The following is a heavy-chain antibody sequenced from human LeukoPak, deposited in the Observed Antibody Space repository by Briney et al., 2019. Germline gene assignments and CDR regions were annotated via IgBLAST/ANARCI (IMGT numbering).Heavy chain of an antibody. D-gene: IGHD2-8*02. V-gene: IGHV1-2*02. Sequence: ASVKASCKASGYTFTAYYMYWVRQAPGQGLEWMGWINPNTGGTNSAQKFQGRVTMTRDTSISTAYMELKRLSSDDTAVYFCAREGFCTGSKCPAEYWGQGTLVTVSS. J-gene: IGHJ4*02. CDR2: INPNTGGT. CDR1: GYTFTAYY. CDR3: AREGFCTGSKCPAEY.